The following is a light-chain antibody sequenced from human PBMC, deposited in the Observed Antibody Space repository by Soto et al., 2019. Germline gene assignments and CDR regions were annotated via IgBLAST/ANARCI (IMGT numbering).Light chain of an antibody. CDR1: SSDVGGYNY. Sequence: QSALTQPRSVSGSPGQSVTISCTGTSSDVGGYNYVSWYQQHPGKAPKFMIYEGSKRPSGVSNRFSGSKSGNTASLTISGLQAEDEADYYCCSYAGSSTYVFGTGTKLTVL. J-gene: IGLJ1*01. V-gene: IGLV2-23*01. CDR3: CSYAGSSTYV. CDR2: EGS.